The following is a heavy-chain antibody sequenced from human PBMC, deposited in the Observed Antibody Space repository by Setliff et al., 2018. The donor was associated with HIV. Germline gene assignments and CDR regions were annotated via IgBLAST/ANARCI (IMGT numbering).Heavy chain of an antibody. Sequence: PGGSLRLSCTASGFTFGDYAMSWVRQAPGKGLEWVGFIRSKAYGGTTEYAASGKGRFTIPRDDSKSIAYLQMNSLKTEDTAVYYCARVFHSLPTGLNDPFDMWGQGTLVTVSS. J-gene: IGHJ3*02. D-gene: IGHD4-17*01. CDR2: IRSKAYGGTT. V-gene: IGHV3-49*04. CDR1: GFTFGDYA. CDR3: ARVFHSLPTGLNDPFDM.